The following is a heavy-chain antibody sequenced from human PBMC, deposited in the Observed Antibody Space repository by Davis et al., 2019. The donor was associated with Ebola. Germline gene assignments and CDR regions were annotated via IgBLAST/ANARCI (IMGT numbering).Heavy chain of an antibody. CDR3: AGTRTQSEFDP. Sequence: PSETLSLTCTVSGGFISRSSYYWAWIRQPPGKGMEWIGSMFYGGSTYYNPSLKSRVAISVDSSKNQFSLRLSSVTAADTAVYYCAGTRTQSEFDPWGQGTLVTVSS. CDR1: GGFISRSSYY. CDR2: MFYGGST. J-gene: IGHJ5*02. D-gene: IGHD1-14*01. V-gene: IGHV4-39*07.